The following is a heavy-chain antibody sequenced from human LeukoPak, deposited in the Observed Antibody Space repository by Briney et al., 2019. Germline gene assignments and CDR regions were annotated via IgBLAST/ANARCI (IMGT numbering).Heavy chain of an antibody. V-gene: IGHV4-59*01. J-gene: IGHJ3*02. CDR3: ARIIAVAGTGNDAFDI. D-gene: IGHD6-19*01. CDR1: GGSISSYY. CDR2: IYYSGTT. Sequence: SETLSLTCTVSGGSISSYYWNWIRQPPGKGLEWIGYIYYSGTTNYNPSLKSRVTISVDTSKNHFSLRLSSVTAADTAVYHCARIIAVAGTGNDAFDIWGQGTMVTVSS.